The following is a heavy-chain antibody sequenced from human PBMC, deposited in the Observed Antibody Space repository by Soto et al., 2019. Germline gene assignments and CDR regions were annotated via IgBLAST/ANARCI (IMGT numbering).Heavy chain of an antibody. V-gene: IGHV1-69*01. CDR2: IIPIFGTA. CDR3: ATSGYYYDSSGYYGFRRYYFDY. Sequence: QVQLVQSGAEVKKPGSSVKVSCKASGGTFSSYAISWVRQAPGQGLEWMGGIIPIFGTANYAQKFQGSVTITADESTSTAYMELSSLRSEDTAVYYCATSGYYYDSSGYYGFRRYYFDYWGQGTLVTVSS. J-gene: IGHJ4*02. D-gene: IGHD3-22*01. CDR1: GGTFSSYA.